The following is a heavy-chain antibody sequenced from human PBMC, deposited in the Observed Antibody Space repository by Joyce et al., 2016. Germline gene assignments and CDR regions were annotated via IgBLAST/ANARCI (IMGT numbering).Heavy chain of an antibody. CDR3: GMDV. CDR1: GFPFIKYD. J-gene: IGHJ6*03. CDR2: ISIDGSNK. Sequence: QVQVVESGGGVVQPGRSLRLYCAASGFPFIKYDLHWGRHAPGKGLRLVALISIDGSNKYYVDSMKGRYTISRDNSKNKMYLQRSRMGPEDTAVYYCGMDVWGKGTTVTVSS. V-gene: IGHV3-30*03.